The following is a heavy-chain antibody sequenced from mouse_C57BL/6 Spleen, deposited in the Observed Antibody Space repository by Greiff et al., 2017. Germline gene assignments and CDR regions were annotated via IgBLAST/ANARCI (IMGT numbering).Heavy chain of an antibody. J-gene: IGHJ4*01. CDR2: INPNYGTT. Sequence: VQLKESGPELVKPGASVKISCKASGYSFTDYNMNWVKQSNGKSLEWIGVINPNYGTTSYNQKFKGKSTLTVDQSSSTAYMQLNSLTSEDSAVYYCARERGVIRPMDYWGQGTSVTVSS. V-gene: IGHV1-39*01. CDR1: GYSFTDYN. CDR3: ARERGVIRPMDY. D-gene: IGHD2-2*01.